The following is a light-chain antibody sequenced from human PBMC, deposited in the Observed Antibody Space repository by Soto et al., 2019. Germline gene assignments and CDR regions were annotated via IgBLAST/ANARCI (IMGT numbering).Light chain of an antibody. Sequence: QSVLTQPASVSGSPGQSITISCTATSSDVGSSDLVSWYQQHPGKAPKLMIYEVSKRPSGVSNRFSGSKSGNTAPLTISGLQPEDYADYYCCSSVGRTTPRVFRTGTTLTVL. J-gene: IGLJ1*01. V-gene: IGLV2-23*02. CDR1: SSDVGSSDL. CDR3: CSSVGRTTPRV. CDR2: EVS.